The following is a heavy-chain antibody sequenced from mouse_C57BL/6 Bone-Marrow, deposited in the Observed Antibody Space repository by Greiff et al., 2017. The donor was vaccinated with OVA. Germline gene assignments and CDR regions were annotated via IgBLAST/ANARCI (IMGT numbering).Heavy chain of an antibody. CDR1: GYTFTSYW. V-gene: IGHV1-59*01. J-gene: IGHJ2*01. D-gene: IGHD2-1*01. CDR2: IDPSDSYT. CDR3: ARRISTFDY. Sequence: QVQLQQPGAELVRPGTSVKLSCKASGYTFTSYWMHWVKQRPGQGLEWIGVIDPSDSYTNYNQKFKGKATLTVDTSSSTAYMQLSSLTSEDSAVYYCARRISTFDYWGQGTTLTVSS.